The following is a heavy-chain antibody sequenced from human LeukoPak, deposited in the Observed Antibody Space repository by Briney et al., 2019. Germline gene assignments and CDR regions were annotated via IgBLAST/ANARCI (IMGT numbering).Heavy chain of an antibody. V-gene: IGHV3-74*01. CDR1: GFTFSSYC. Sequence: GGSLRLSCAASGFTFSSYCMHWVRQAPGKGLVWVSRIISDGSNTSYADSVKGRFTISRDNAKNTLYLQMNSLRAEDMAVDYSAREGLMNYGLYYYYYGMDVWGQGTTVTVSS. J-gene: IGHJ6*02. CDR2: IISDGSNT. CDR3: AREGLMNYGLYYYYYGMDV. D-gene: IGHD3-10*01.